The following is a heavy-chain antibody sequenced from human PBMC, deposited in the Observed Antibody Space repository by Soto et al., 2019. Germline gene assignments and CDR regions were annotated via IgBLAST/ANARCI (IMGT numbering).Heavy chain of an antibody. D-gene: IGHD3-3*01. Sequence: WGSLRLSCAASGFTFSNYVMSGIRQHPGKGLEWIGEINHSGSTNYNPSLKSRVTISVDTSKNQFSLKLSSVTAADTAVYYCARLEGYYDFWSGYYRAFIPTQKFDYWGQGTLVTVPS. CDR3: ARLEGYYDFWSGYYRAFIPTQKFDY. CDR1: GFTFSNYV. CDR2: INHSGST. J-gene: IGHJ4*02. V-gene: IGHV4-34*01.